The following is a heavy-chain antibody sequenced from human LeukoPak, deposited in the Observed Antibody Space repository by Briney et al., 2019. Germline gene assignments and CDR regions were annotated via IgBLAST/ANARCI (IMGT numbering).Heavy chain of an antibody. J-gene: IGHJ3*02. CDR3: ARGPGRVHYAFDI. Sequence: PSETLSLTCTVSGGSISSSSYYWGWIRQPPGKGLEWIGSIYYSGSTYYNPSLKSRVTISVDTSKNQFSLKLSSVTAADTAVYYCARGPGRVHYAFDIWGQGTMVTVSS. CDR2: IYYSGST. V-gene: IGHV4-39*07. CDR1: GGSISSSSYY.